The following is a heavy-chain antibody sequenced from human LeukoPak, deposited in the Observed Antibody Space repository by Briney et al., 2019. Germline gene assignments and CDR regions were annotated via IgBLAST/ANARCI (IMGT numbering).Heavy chain of an antibody. D-gene: IGHD6-19*01. V-gene: IGHV3-30*02. CDR2: IRSDGSIK. CDR1: GFTFSSYG. Sequence: GGSLRLFCAASGFTFSSYGMHWVRQAPGKGLEWVAFIRSDGSIKYYTESLKGRFTISRDNSKNTLYLQMNSLRAEDTAVYYCAKDEMFSSAWYFDYWGQGTLVTVSS. CDR3: AKDEMFSSAWYFDY. J-gene: IGHJ4*02.